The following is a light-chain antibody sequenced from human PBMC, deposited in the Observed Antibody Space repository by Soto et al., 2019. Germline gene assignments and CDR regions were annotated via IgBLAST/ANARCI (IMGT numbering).Light chain of an antibody. J-gene: IGKJ1*01. CDR3: QQYNNWPPWT. CDR1: HSVSSN. V-gene: IGKV3-15*01. CDR2: AVS. Sequence: EIAVTQSPATLSVSPEERATLSCRASHSVSSNLAWYQHKPGQAPRLLIYAVSTRATGIPARFSASGSGTEFTLTIDSLQSEDIAVYYCQQYNNWPPWTFGQGTKVEIK.